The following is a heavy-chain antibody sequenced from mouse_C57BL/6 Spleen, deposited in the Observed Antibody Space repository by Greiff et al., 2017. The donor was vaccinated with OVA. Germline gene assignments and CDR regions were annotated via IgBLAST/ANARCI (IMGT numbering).Heavy chain of an antibody. V-gene: IGHV1-42*01. CDR1: GYSFTGYY. CDR2: INPSTGGT. CDR3: ARERDWFAY. Sequence: EVQLQQSGPELVKPGASVKISCKASGYSFTGYYMNWVKQSPEKSLEWIGEINPSTGGTTYNQKFKAKATLTVDKSSSTAYMQLKSLTSEDSAVYYCARERDWFAYWGQGTLVTVSA. J-gene: IGHJ3*01.